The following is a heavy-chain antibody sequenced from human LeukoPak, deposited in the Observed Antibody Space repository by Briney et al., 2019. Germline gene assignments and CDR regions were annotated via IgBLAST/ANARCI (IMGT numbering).Heavy chain of an antibody. CDR2: INPNSGGT. D-gene: IGHD2-15*01. Sequence: GASVKVSCKASGYTFTAYYMHWVRQAPGQGLEWMGWINPNSGGTNYAQKFQDRVTMTRDTSISTAYMELSGLISDDTAVYFCARDRERYRNYYYSMDVWGIGTTVTVSS. CDR3: ARDRERYRNYYYSMDV. CDR1: GYTFTAYY. J-gene: IGHJ6*03. V-gene: IGHV1-2*02.